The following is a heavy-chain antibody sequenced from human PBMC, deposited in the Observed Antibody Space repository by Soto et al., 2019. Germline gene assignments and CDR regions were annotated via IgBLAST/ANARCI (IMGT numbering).Heavy chain of an antibody. CDR3: ARSPLGYDYVRQTWREVGDSFDI. Sequence: SEPLSLTCAIYGASLGGFHWTWLRQAPGKGLEWIGELIHGGSTNYNPSLKGRVSFSLDTSKNQFSLHLMSVTAADTAVYYCARSPLGYDYVRQTWREVGDSFDIWGRGTLVTVSS. CDR2: LIHGGST. CDR1: GASLGGFH. D-gene: IGHD3-16*01. J-gene: IGHJ3*02. V-gene: IGHV4-34*12.